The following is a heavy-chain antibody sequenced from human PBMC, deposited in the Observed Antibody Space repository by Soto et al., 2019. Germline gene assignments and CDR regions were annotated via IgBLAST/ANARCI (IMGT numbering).Heavy chain of an antibody. V-gene: IGHV3-33*01. CDR3: ARDPGMDV. J-gene: IGHJ6*02. CDR2: ISYDGRNE. CDR1: GFTFRSYG. Sequence: GGSLRLSCVASGFTFRSYGMHWVRQAPGTGLEWVAEISYDGRNEYYAVSVKGRFTISRDTSKNTVYLHVNSLRGEDTAVYYCARDPGMDVWGQGTTVTVSS.